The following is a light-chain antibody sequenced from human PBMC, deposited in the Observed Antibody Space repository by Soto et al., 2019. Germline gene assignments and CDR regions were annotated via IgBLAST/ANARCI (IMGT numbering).Light chain of an antibody. CDR1: QSVSSNY. CDR2: GAS. CDR3: QQYRSSPPT. J-gene: IGKJ1*01. Sequence: EIVLTQSPGTLSLSPGERATLSCRASQSVSSNYLAWYRRKPGQAPRLLIYGASNRATDIPGRFSGSGSGTDFTLTITRLEPEDFAVYYCQQYRSSPPTFGPGTRVEIK. V-gene: IGKV3-20*01.